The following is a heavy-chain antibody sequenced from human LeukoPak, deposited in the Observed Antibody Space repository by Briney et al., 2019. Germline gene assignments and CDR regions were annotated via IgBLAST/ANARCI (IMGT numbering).Heavy chain of an antibody. CDR2: INRISNII. Sequence: GESLKISCAASGFTFSGYSMNWVRQAPGKGLEWVSYINRISNIIDYADSVKGRFTISPDNAKNSLYLQMNSLRDEDTAVYYCARDRDYAFDYWGQGTLVTVSS. V-gene: IGHV3-48*02. CDR3: ARDRDYAFDY. D-gene: IGHD4-17*01. CDR1: GFTFSGYS. J-gene: IGHJ4*02.